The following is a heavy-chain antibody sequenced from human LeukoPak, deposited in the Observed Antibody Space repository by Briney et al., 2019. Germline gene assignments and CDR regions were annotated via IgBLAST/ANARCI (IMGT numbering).Heavy chain of an antibody. D-gene: IGHD4-11*01. V-gene: IGHV5-51*01. J-gene: IGHJ4*02. Sequence: GESLKISCKGSGYSFTNSWIGWVRQMPGKGLEWMGNIYPGDSDTRYSPSFQGQVTISADKSIGTAYLQWSGLKASDTAMYYCARLQSYYFNYWGQGTLVTVSS. CDR3: ARLQSYYFNY. CDR2: IYPGDSDT. CDR1: GYSFTNSW.